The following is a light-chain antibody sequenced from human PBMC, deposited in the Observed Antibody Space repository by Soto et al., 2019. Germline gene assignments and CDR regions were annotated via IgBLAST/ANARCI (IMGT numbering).Light chain of an antibody. CDR3: QHYGAAPIT. V-gene: IGKV3-20*01. J-gene: IGKJ5*01. Sequence: EIVLTQSPGSLSLSPGDRATLSCRASQSVGGNVAWYQQIPGQPPKLLIFGASSRATGIADKFSGSGSGTDFTLTISRLEPADFALYYCQHYGAAPITFGQGTRPEIK. CDR2: GAS. CDR1: QSVGGN.